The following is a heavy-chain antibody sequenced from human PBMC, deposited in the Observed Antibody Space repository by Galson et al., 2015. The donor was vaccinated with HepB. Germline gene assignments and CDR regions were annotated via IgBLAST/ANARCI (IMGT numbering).Heavy chain of an antibody. D-gene: IGHD6-6*01. J-gene: IGHJ4*02. V-gene: IGHV3-30*18. CDR3: AKGHLRGDSSSGIDY. CDR1: GFTFSSYG. CDR2: ISYDGSNK. Sequence: SLRLSCAASGFTFSSYGMHWVRQAPGKGLEWVAVISYDGSNKYYADSVKGRFTISRDNSKNTLYLQMNSLRAEDTAVYYCAKGHLRGDSSSGIDYWGQGTLVTVSS.